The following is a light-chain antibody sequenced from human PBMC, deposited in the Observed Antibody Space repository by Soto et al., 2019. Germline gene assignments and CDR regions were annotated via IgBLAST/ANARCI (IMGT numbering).Light chain of an antibody. CDR1: SSNIGAGYD. Sequence: QAVVTQPPSVSGAPGQRVTISCTGSSSNIGAGYDVHWYQQLPRTAPKLLIYANTNRPSGVPDRFSGSKSGTSASLAITGLQAEDEADYYCQSYDSSLSGYVFGTGTKLTVL. V-gene: IGLV1-40*01. CDR2: ANT. CDR3: QSYDSSLSGYV. J-gene: IGLJ1*01.